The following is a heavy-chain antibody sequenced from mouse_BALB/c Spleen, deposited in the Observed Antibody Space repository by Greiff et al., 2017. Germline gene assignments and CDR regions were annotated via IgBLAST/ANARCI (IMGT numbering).Heavy chain of an antibody. CDR2: INPSSGYT. D-gene: IGHD2-2*01. CDR3: ARKWLAWYFDV. J-gene: IGHJ1*01. CDR1: GYTFTSYT. V-gene: IGHV1-4*01. Sequence: VQLVESGAELARPGASVKMSCKASGYTFTSYTMHWVKQRPGQGLEWIGYINPSSGYTNYNQKFKDKATLTADKSSSTAYMQLSSLTSEDSAVYYCARKWLAWYFDVWGAGTTVTVSS.